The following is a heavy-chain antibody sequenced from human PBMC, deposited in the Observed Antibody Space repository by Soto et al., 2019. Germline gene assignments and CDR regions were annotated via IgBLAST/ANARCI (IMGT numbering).Heavy chain of an antibody. Sequence: SETLSLTCSVSGDYIHVGGYYRTWIRQRPGKGLEWMGYIYYTGKTYYNPSLESRLTMSVDRSKNQFSLRLTSVTAADTAVYFCGRDLTSNANCIDPWGQGTLVTVSS. CDR2: IYYTGKT. J-gene: IGHJ5*02. CDR1: GDYIHVGGYY. D-gene: IGHD2-2*01. CDR3: GRDLTSNANCIDP. V-gene: IGHV4-30-4*01.